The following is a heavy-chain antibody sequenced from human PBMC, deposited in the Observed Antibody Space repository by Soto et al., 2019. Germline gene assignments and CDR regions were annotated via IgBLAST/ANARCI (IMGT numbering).Heavy chain of an antibody. Sequence: PGGSLRLSYAASGFTFSGYGMHWVRQAPGKGLEWVAVIWYDGTDTYYADSVKGRFAIFRDNSKNTLFLQMNSLRVEDTAVYYCVRELPTDAFDIWGQGTMVTVSS. J-gene: IGHJ3*02. V-gene: IGHV3-33*01. CDR3: VRELPTDAFDI. CDR2: IWYDGTDT. CDR1: GFTFSGYG. D-gene: IGHD1-7*01.